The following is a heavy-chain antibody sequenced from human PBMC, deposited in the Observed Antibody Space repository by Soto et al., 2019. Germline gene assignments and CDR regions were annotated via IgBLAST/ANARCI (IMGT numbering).Heavy chain of an antibody. CDR3: ATDSRGGYDHGYGMDV. D-gene: IGHD5-12*01. CDR2: FDPEDGET. Sequence: ASVKVSCKVSGYTLTELSMHWVRQAPGKGLEWMGGFDPEDGETIYAQKFQGRVTMTEDTSTDTAYMELSSLRSEDTAVYYCATDSRGGYDHGYGMDVWGQGTTVTVSS. V-gene: IGHV1-24*01. J-gene: IGHJ6*02. CDR1: GYTLTELS.